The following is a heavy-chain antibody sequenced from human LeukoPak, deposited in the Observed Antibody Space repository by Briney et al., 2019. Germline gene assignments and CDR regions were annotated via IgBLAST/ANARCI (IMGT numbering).Heavy chain of an antibody. CDR2: ISSSSSYI. Sequence: GGSLRLSCAASGFTFSSYSMNWVRQAPGKGLEWVSSISSSSSYIYYADSVKGRFTISRDNAKNSLYLQMNSLRAEDTAVYYCARGPAVFCSGGSCYPKDYGMDVWGQGTTVTVSS. J-gene: IGHJ6*02. CDR3: ARGPAVFCSGGSCYPKDYGMDV. D-gene: IGHD2-15*01. V-gene: IGHV3-21*01. CDR1: GFTFSSYS.